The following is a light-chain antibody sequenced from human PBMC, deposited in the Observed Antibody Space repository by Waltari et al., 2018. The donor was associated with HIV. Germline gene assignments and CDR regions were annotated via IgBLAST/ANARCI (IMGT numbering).Light chain of an antibody. CDR2: KDI. CDR1: ALPKKY. V-gene: IGLV3-25*03. J-gene: IGLJ3*02. Sequence: SYDLTQTPSLSVSPGQTARIHCSRGALPKKYSSWYRQKAGQAPVLLIYKDIERPSGIPERISGSESGTGITLTISGVQAEDEGDYFCQSTDFDGTWVFGGGTRLTVL. CDR3: QSTDFDGTWV.